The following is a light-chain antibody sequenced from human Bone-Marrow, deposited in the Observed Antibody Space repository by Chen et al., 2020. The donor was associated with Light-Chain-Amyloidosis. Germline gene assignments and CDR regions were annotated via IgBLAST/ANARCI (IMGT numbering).Light chain of an antibody. CDR3: ASYAGGNNLVV. CDR2: EVT. CDR1: SSDV. J-gene: IGLJ3*02. V-gene: IGLV2-8*01. Sequence: QSALTQPPSASGSPGQPVTISCTGPSSDVSWYQQHPDKAPKLMIFEVTRRPSGVPDRFSGSKSGNTASLTVSGLQSEDEADYYCASYAGGNNLVVFGGGTKLTVL.